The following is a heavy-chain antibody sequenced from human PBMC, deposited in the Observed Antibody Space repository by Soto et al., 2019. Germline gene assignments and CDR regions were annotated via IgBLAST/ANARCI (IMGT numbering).Heavy chain of an antibody. V-gene: IGHV3-11*01. CDR2: ISSSGSTI. D-gene: IGHD2-15*01. CDR3: ARTDVVVVAATLGAFDI. CDR1: GFTLSDYY. J-gene: IGHJ3*02. Sequence: QVQLVESGGGLVKPGGSLRLSCAASGFTLSDYYMRWIRQAPGKGLEWVSYISSSGSTIYYADSVKGRFTISRDNAKNSLYLQMNSLRAEDTAVYYCARTDVVVVAATLGAFDIWGQGTMVTVSS.